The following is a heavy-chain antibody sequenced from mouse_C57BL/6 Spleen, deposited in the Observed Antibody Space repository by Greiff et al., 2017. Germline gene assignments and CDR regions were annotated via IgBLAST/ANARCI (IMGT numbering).Heavy chain of an antibody. Sequence: VQLQQPGAELVMPAASVKLSCTASGFSFTSYWVHWVKQRPGQGLEWIGEIDPSDSSTNYNPNFKGMSTWTVDKSSSTAYMQLSSLTSEDSAVYYCARTGRDWYFADWGTGTTVTVSS. V-gene: IGHV1-69*01. CDR3: ARTGRDWYFAD. J-gene: IGHJ1*03. CDR2: IDPSDSST. D-gene: IGHD4-1*01. CDR1: GFSFTSYW.